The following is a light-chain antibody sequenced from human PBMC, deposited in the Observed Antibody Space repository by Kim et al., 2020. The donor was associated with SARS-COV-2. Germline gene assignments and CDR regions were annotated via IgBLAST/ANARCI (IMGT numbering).Light chain of an antibody. Sequence: SSELTQDPAVSVALGQTARITCQGDSLRTYYASWYQQKPGQAPLLVIFGKNKRPSGIPDRFSGSSSGNTASLTITGTQAEDEADYYCNSRDTSGNQWVFGGGTQLTVL. CDR2: GKN. J-gene: IGLJ3*02. V-gene: IGLV3-19*01. CDR3: NSRDTSGNQWV. CDR1: SLRTYY.